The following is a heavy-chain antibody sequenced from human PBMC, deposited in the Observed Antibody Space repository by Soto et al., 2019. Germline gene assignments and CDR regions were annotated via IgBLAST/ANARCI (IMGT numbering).Heavy chain of an antibody. CDR3: ARARPVTNDAFDI. CDR1: GFTFSIYG. J-gene: IGHJ3*02. CDR2: ISHDGRNK. D-gene: IGHD4-17*01. Sequence: PGGSLIRSCAASGFTFSIYGMHWVRQAPGKGLERVAVISHDGRNKDNADSVKGRFTISRVNSKNTLYLFMNSPRADDTAVYYCARARPVTNDAFDIWGQGTMVTVSS. V-gene: IGHV3-30*03.